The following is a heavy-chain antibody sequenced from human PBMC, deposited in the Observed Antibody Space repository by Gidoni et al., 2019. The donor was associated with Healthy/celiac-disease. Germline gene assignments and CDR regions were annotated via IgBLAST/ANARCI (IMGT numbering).Heavy chain of an antibody. V-gene: IGHV1-18*01. CDR2: ISAYNGNT. J-gene: IGHJ5*02. CDR3: ARAVMGTGTTGNWFDP. Sequence: QVHLVQSGAEVKKPGASVKVSCTASGYTCTIYGLSWARQAPGQGLEWMGWISAYNGNTNYAQKLQGRVTMTTDTSTSTAYMELRSLRSDDTAVYYCARAVMGTGTTGNWFDPWGQGTLVTVSS. D-gene: IGHD1-1*01. CDR1: GYTCTIYG.